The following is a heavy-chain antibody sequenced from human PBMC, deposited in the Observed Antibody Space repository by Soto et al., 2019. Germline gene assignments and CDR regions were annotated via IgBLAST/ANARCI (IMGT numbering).Heavy chain of an antibody. CDR3: TTDPPRYCSSTTCYLGH. D-gene: IGHD2-2*01. CDR2: IKSKTDGGTT. Sequence: PGGSLRLTCAGFGFGFSNAWLNWVRQAPGMGLEWVGRIKSKTDGGTTDYAAPVKGRFTISRDDSKNTLYLQMNSLKTEDTAVYYCTTDPPRYCSSTTCYLGHWGQGTLVTVSS. CDR1: GFGFSNAW. J-gene: IGHJ4*02. V-gene: IGHV3-15*01.